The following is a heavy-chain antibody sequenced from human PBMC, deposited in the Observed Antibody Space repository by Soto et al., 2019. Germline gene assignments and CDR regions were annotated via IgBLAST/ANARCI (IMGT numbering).Heavy chain of an antibody. J-gene: IGHJ6*02. CDR3: ARVRYYDSSGHAYYYYGMDV. CDR1: GFTFSSYA. V-gene: IGHV3-30-3*01. Sequence: QVQLVESGGGVVQPGRSLRLSCAASGFTFSSYAMQWVRQAPGKGLEWVAVISYDGSNKYYADSVKGRFTISRDNSKNTLYLQMNSQRAEDTAVYYCARVRYYDSSGHAYYYYGMDVWGQGTTVTVSS. CDR2: ISYDGSNK. D-gene: IGHD3-22*01.